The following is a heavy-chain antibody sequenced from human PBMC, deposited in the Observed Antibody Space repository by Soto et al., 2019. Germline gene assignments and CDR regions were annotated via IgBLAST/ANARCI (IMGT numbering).Heavy chain of an antibody. CDR1: GFTFSSYG. D-gene: IGHD5-18*01. V-gene: IGHV3-30*18. Sequence: GGSLRLSCAASGFTFSSYGMHWVRQAPGKGLEWVAVISYDGSNKYYADSVKGRFTISRDNSKNTLYLQMNSLRAEDTAVYYCEKGGYSYGFDYWGQGTLVTVSS. J-gene: IGHJ4*02. CDR3: EKGGYSYGFDY. CDR2: ISYDGSNK.